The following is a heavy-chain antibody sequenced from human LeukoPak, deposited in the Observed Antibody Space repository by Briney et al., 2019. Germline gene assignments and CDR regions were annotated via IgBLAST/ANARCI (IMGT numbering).Heavy chain of an antibody. Sequence: SETLSLTCTVSGGSISSHYWSWIRQPPGKGLEWIGYIYYNGSTNYNPSLKSRVTISVDTSKNQFSLKLSSVTAADTAVYYCARAQSRLDYFDYWGQGTLVTVSS. CDR2: IYYNGST. V-gene: IGHV4-59*11. J-gene: IGHJ4*02. CDR3: ARAQSRLDYFDY. CDR1: GGSISSHY.